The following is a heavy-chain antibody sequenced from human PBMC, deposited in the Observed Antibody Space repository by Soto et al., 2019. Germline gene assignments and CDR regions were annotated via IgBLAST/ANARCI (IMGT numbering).Heavy chain of an antibody. Sequence: NPSETLSLTCTVSGGSISSGDYYWSWIRQPPGKGLEWIGYIYYSGSTYYNPSLKSRVTISVDTSKNQFSLKLSSVTAADTAVYYCARGPTGTTFDYWGQGTLVTVSS. CDR3: ARGPTGTTFDY. CDR2: IYYSGST. D-gene: IGHD1-1*01. V-gene: IGHV4-30-4*01. CDR1: GGSISSGDYY. J-gene: IGHJ4*02.